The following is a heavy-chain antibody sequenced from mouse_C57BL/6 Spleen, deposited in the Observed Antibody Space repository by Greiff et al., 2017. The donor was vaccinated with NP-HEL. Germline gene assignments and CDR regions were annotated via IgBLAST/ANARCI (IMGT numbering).Heavy chain of an antibody. CDR2: ISNGGGST. J-gene: IGHJ3*01. Sequence: EVKVEESGGGLVQPGGSLKLSCAASGFTFSDYYMYWVRQTPEKRLEWVAYISNGGGSTYYPDTVKGRFTISRDNAKNTLYLQMSRLKSEDTAMYYCARHSTEGFAYWGQGTLVTVSA. CDR1: GFTFSDYY. CDR3: ARHSTEGFAY. V-gene: IGHV5-12*01.